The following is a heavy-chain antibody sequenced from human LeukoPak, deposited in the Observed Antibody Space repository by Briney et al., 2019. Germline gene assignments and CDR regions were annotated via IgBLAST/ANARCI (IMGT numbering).Heavy chain of an antibody. V-gene: IGHV1-3*02. CDR3: ARAAAGTFDFDY. CDR2: SNAGNGNT. D-gene: IGHD6-13*01. Sequence: ASVKVSCKASGYTFTSYAMHWVRQAPGQRLEWMGWSNAGNGNTKYSQEFQGRVTITRDTSASTAYMELSSLRSEDMAVYYCARAAAGTFDFDYWGQGTLVTVSS. J-gene: IGHJ4*02. CDR1: GYTFTSYA.